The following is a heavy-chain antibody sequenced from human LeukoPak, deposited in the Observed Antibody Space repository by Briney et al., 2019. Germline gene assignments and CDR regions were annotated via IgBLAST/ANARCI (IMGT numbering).Heavy chain of an antibody. Sequence: PGGSLRLSCAASGFTFSDYYMSWIRQAPGKGLEWVSYISSSGSTIYYADSVKGRFTISWDNAKNSLYLQMNSLRAEDTAVYYCARTRDRGKYFDYWGQGTLVTVSS. V-gene: IGHV3-11*01. D-gene: IGHD3-10*01. J-gene: IGHJ4*02. CDR1: GFTFSDYY. CDR2: ISSSGSTI. CDR3: ARTRDRGKYFDY.